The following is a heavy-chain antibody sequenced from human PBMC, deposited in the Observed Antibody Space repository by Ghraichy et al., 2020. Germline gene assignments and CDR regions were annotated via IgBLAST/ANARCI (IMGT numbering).Heavy chain of an antibody. CDR2: IYDSAST. J-gene: IGHJ4*02. CDR1: GDSISSHY. Sequence: SETLSLTCTVSGDSISSHYWSWIRQSPGKGLEWIGYIYDSASTNYNPSLESRVTISADTSKSQFSLMVTSVTAAYTAVYYCARGLHSRSWTPSFCGQGTPFTVSS. D-gene: IGHD6-13*01. CDR3: ARGLHSRSWTPSF. V-gene: IGHV4-59*11.